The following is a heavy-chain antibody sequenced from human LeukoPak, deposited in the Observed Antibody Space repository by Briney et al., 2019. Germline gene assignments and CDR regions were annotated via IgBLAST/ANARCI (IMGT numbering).Heavy chain of an antibody. Sequence: GGSLRLSCAASGFTFSNYAMNWVRQAPGKGLEWVSSISDSGGSTYYADSVKGRFTISRDISKNTVFLQMNSLRAEDTATYHCAKVNFGGVARWCLGTLVIVSS. V-gene: IGHV3-23*01. CDR1: GFTFSNYA. CDR3: AKVNFGGVAR. J-gene: IGHJ4*03. CDR2: ISDSGGST. D-gene: IGHD3-10*01.